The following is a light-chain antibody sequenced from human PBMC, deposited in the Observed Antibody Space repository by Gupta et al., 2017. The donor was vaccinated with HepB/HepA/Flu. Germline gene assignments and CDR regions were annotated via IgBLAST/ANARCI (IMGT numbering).Light chain of an antibody. J-gene: IGKJ5*01. CDR1: QDISSY. Sequence: DIQLTQSPSFLSASVGDRVTITCRASQDISSYLAWLQQKPGKAAKLLIYAASSLQSGVPSRFSGSRSGTKFPLTISSLQPEDFATYYCQQLNTSPVTFGQGTRLEIK. CDR2: AAS. CDR3: QQLNTSPVT. V-gene: IGKV1-9*01.